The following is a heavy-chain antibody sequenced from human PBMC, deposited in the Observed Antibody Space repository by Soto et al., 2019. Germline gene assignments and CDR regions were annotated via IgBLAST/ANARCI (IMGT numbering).Heavy chain of an antibody. V-gene: IGHV3-23*01. J-gene: IGHJ4*02. CDR2: ISGSGGST. Sequence: VGSXRLSCAASGFTFXSXXXSWVRQAPGKGLEWVSAISGSGGSTYYADSVKGRFTISRDNSKNTLYLQMNSLRAEDTAVYYCAKGGLSGSFDYWGQGTLVTVSS. D-gene: IGHD3-16*01. CDR1: GFTFXSXX. CDR3: AKGGLSGSFDY.